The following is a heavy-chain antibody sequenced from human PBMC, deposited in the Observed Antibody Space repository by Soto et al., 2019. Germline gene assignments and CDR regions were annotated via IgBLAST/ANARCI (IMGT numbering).Heavy chain of an antibody. V-gene: IGHV3-23*01. J-gene: IGHJ4*02. CDR2: ISGSGGST. CDR1: GFTFSSYA. CDR3: AKTARFGELLQWYYFDY. D-gene: IGHD3-10*01. Sequence: EVQLLESGGGLVQPGGSLRLSCAASGFTFSSYAMSWVCQAPGKGLEWVSAISGSGGSTYYADSVKGRFTISRDNSKNTLYLQMNSLRAEDTAVYYCAKTARFGELLQWYYFDYWGQGTLVTVSS.